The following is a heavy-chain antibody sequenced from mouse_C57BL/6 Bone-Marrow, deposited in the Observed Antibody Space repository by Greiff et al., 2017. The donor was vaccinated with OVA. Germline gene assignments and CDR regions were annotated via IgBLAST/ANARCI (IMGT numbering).Heavy chain of an antibody. D-gene: IGHD3-1*01. CDR1: GFSFNTYA. J-gene: IGHJ2*01. Sequence: EVMLVESGGGLVQPKGSLKLSCAASGFSFNTYAMNWVRQAPGKGLEWVARIRSKSNNYATYYAESVKARFTFSRDDSESMLYLQMNNLKTEDTAMYYCVRDYFDYWGQGTTLTVSS. CDR3: VRDYFDY. CDR2: IRSKSNNYAT. V-gene: IGHV10-1*01.